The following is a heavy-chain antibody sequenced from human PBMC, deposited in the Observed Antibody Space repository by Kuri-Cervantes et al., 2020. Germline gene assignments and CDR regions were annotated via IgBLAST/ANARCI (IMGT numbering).Heavy chain of an antibody. CDR3: ARDRVDDSSSWYYYYYGMDV. V-gene: IGHV3-33*01. CDR2: IWYDGSNK. Sequence: GGSLRLSCAASGFTFSSYGMHWVRQAPGKGLEWVAVIWYDGSNKYYADSVKGRFTISRDNSKNTLYLQMNSLRAEDTAMYYCARDRVDDSSSWYYYYYGMDVWGQGTTVTVSS. CDR1: GFTFSSYG. D-gene: IGHD6-13*01. J-gene: IGHJ6*02.